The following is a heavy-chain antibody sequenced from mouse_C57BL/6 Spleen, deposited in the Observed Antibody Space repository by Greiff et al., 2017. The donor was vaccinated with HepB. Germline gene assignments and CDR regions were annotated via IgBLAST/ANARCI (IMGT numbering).Heavy chain of an antibody. J-gene: IGHJ3*01. CDR1: GFTFSDYG. Sequence: EVKLMESGGGLVQPGGSLKLSCAASGFTFSDYGMAWVRQAPRKGPEWVAFISNLAYSIYYADTVTGRFTISRENAKNTLYLEMSSLRSEDTAMYYCARRDYDWFAYWGQGTLVTVSA. CDR3: ARRDYDWFAY. D-gene: IGHD2-4*01. V-gene: IGHV5-15*01. CDR2: ISNLAYSI.